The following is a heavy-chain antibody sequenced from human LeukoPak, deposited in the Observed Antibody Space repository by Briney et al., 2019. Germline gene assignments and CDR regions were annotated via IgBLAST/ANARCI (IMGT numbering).Heavy chain of an antibody. CDR1: GGTFSSYA. Sequence: SVKVSCKASGGTFSSYAISWVRQAPGQGLEWMGGIIPIFGTANYAQKFQGRVTITTDESTSTAYMELSSLRSEDTAVYYCARVGELRRYYCYYMDVWGKGTTVTVSS. CDR3: ARVGELRRYYCYYMDV. CDR2: IIPIFGTA. J-gene: IGHJ6*03. D-gene: IGHD1-7*01. V-gene: IGHV1-69*05.